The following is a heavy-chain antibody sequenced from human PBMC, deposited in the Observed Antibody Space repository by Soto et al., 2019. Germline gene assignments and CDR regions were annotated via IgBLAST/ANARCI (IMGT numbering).Heavy chain of an antibody. CDR1: GYTFTSYY. D-gene: IGHD6-13*01. V-gene: IGHV1-46*01. Sequence: ASVKVSCKASGYTFTSYYMHWVRQAPGQGLEWMGRINPKSGNTSYAQKFQGRVTMTTDTSTSTAYMELRSLRSDDTAVYYCARDPLLGVAAAGLEWFDPWGQGTLVTVSS. CDR3: ARDPLLGVAAAGLEWFDP. CDR2: INPKSGNT. J-gene: IGHJ5*02.